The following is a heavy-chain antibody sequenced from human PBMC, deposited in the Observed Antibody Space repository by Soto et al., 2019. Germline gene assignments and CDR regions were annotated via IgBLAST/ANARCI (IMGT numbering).Heavy chain of an antibody. CDR1: GYSFTSYW. D-gene: IGHD1-7*01. CDR3: ARHEDWNYKPLNEYYYYYGMDV. CDR2: IDPSDSYT. Sequence: GESLKISCKGSGYSFTSYWISWVRQMAGKGLEWMGRIDPSDSYTNYGPSFQGHVTISADKSISTAYLQWSSLKASDTAMYYCARHEDWNYKPLNEYYYYYGMDVRGQGTTVTVSS. V-gene: IGHV5-10-1*01. J-gene: IGHJ6*02.